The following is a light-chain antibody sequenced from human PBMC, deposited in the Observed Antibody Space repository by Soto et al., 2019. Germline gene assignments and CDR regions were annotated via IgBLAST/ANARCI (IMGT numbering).Light chain of an antibody. CDR2: ESP. V-gene: IGLV2-23*01. CDR3: YSFTGISTALFV. CDR1: SRDIGTSNL. Sequence: QSVLTQPPSVSGSPGPSITISCTGTSRDIGTSNLVSWYQQYLGKSPKVMIYESPKRPSGLSDRFSGSNSVNASSLTITRIQPEHEADYYCYSFTGISTALFVFGTGTKVTVL. J-gene: IGLJ1*01.